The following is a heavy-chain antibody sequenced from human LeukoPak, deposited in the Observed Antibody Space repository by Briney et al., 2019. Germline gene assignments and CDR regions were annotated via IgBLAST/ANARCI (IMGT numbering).Heavy chain of an antibody. D-gene: IGHD6-19*01. V-gene: IGHV4-59*08. CDR2: IYDSGST. CDR1: GDSISSYY. J-gene: IGHJ4*02. Sequence: PSETLSLTCTVSGDSISSYYWNWIWQPPGKGLEWIGYIYDSGSTNYNPSLKSRVTISVDTSKNQFSLKLSSVTAADTAVYYCARGYSSGWIDYWGQGTLVTVSS. CDR3: ARGYSSGWIDY.